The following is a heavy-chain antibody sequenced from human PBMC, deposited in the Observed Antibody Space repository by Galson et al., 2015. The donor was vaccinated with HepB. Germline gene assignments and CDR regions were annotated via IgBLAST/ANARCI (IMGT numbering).Heavy chain of an antibody. J-gene: IGHJ4*02. CDR3: SRESVRGLDY. Sequence: SLRLSCATSGFNFSAYAMYWVRQAPGKGLEWVAVDSYDGGNKYYSDSVKGRFTISRDDSHSTLYLQMNSLKGEDTAVYYCSRESVRGLDYWGQGTLVIVSS. CDR2: DSYDGGNK. D-gene: IGHD3-10*02. V-gene: IGHV3-30-3*01. CDR1: GFNFSAYA.